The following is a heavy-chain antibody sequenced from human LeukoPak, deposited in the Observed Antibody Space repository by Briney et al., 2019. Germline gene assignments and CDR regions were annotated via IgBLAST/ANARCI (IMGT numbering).Heavy chain of an antibody. Sequence: ASVKVSCKVSGYTLTELSMHWVRQAPGKRLEWMGGFDPEDGETIYAQKFQGRVTMTEDTSTDTAYMELSSLRSEDTAVYYCATRTYDYVWGSDRSNFDYWDQGTLVTVSS. J-gene: IGHJ4*02. D-gene: IGHD3-16*02. CDR3: ATRTYDYVWGSDRSNFDY. CDR1: GYTLTELS. V-gene: IGHV1-24*01. CDR2: FDPEDGET.